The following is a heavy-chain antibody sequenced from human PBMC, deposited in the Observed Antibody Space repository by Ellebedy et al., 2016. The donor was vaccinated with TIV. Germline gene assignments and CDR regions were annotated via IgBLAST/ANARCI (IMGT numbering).Heavy chain of an antibody. CDR3: ARDRYYDSSGSPPAY. D-gene: IGHD3-22*01. CDR2: ISSGGST. J-gene: IGHJ4*02. V-gene: IGHV3-66*01. Sequence: PGGSLRLSCAASGFTVSRNYMSWVRQAPGKGLEWVSVISSGGSTYYADSVKGRFTISSDNSKNTLYLQMNSLRAEYTTVYYCARDRYYDSSGSPPAYWGQGTLVTVSS. CDR1: GFTVSRNY.